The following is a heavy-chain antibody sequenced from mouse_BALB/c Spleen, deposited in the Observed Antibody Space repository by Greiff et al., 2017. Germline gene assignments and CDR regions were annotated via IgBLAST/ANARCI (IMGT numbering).Heavy chain of an antibody. J-gene: IGHJ3*01. CDR3: AIITTATAY. CDR2: INPGSGGT. V-gene: IGHV1-54*01. CDR1: GYAFTNYL. Sequence: QVHVKQSGAELVRPGTSVKVSCKASGYAFTNYLIEWVKQRPGQGLEWIGVINPGSGGTNYNEKFKGKATLTADKSSSTAYMQLSSLTSDDSAVYFCAIITTATAYWGQGTLVTVAA. D-gene: IGHD1-2*01.